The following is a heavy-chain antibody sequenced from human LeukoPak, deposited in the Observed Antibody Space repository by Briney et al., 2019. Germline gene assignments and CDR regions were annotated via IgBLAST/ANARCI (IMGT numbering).Heavy chain of an antibody. CDR2: IWYDGSNK. CDR3: ARGNPHSGYDQDHNYYCYGMDV. D-gene: IGHD5-12*01. Sequence: GGSLRLSCAASGFTFSSYGMHWVRQAPGKGLEWVAVIWYDGSNKYYADSVKGRFTISRDNSKNTLYLQMNSLRAEDTAVYYCARGNPHSGYDQDHNYYCYGMDVWGQGTTVTVSS. V-gene: IGHV3-33*01. CDR1: GFTFSSYG. J-gene: IGHJ6*02.